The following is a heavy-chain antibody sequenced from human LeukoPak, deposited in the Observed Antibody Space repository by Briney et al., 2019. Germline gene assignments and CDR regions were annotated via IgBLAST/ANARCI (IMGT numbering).Heavy chain of an antibody. D-gene: IGHD6-19*01. V-gene: IGHV3-33*08. CDR2: IWYDGSNK. CDR3: ARDGTIAVADYCFDY. CDR1: GFTFSSYG. Sequence: GESLRLSCAASGFTFSSYGMHWVRQAPGKGLEWVAVIWYDGSNKYYPDPVKGRFTISRDNSKNPLYLHMNSLSSEATAVYYGARDGTIAVADYCFDYWGQGTLVTIS. J-gene: IGHJ4*02.